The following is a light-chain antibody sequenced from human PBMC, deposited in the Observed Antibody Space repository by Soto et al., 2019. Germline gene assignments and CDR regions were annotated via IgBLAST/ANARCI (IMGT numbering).Light chain of an antibody. CDR3: QQYRSYPFT. Sequence: DIQMTQSPSTLSASVRDRVTVTCRASQSISTSLAWYQQKPGKAPKLLIYKASSLESGVPSRFSGSGSGTEFTLTISSLQPDDFATYVCQQYRSYPFTFGEGTRLETK. CDR1: QSISTS. V-gene: IGKV1-5*03. CDR2: KAS. J-gene: IGKJ5*01.